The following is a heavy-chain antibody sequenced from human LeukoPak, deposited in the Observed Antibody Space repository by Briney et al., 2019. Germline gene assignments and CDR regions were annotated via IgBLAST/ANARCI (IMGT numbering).Heavy chain of an antibody. J-gene: IGHJ5*02. Sequence: ASVKVSCKASGYTFTGYYMHWVRQAPGQGLEWMGWINPNSGGTNYAQKFQGWVTMTRDTSISTAYMELSRLRSDDTAVYYCAITMHPYCSGGSCPPTGGFDPWGQGTLVTVSS. CDR2: INPNSGGT. D-gene: IGHD2-15*01. CDR1: GYTFTGYY. CDR3: AITMHPYCSGGSCPPTGGFDP. V-gene: IGHV1-2*04.